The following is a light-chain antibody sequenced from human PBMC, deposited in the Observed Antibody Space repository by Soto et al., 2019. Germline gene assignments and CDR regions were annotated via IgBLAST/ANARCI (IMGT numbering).Light chain of an antibody. V-gene: IGKV3-11*01. CDR3: QQGSTWPPIP. CDR2: DAS. Sequence: SAATVSLSKRERATLSCRASQSVSSYLAWYQQKPGQAPRLPIYDASNRATGIPARFSGSGSGTDFTLTISSLEPEDFAVYYCQQGSTWPPIPFGQGTRLETK. J-gene: IGKJ5*01. CDR1: QSVSSY.